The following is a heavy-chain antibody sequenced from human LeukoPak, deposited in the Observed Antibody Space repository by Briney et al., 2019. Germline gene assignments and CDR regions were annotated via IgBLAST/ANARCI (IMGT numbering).Heavy chain of an antibody. V-gene: IGHV4-59*02. CDR2: VYYSGST. CDR1: GGSVSGYY. CDR3: ARIHRYCSGGACYVLDN. J-gene: IGHJ4*02. Sequence: SETLSLTCVVSGGSVSGYYWGWIRQPPGRGLEWIGYVYYSGSTNYNPSFKSRITISVDTSRNQFSLQLSSVTAADTAVYYWARIHRYCSGGACYVLDNWGQGTLVAVSS. D-gene: IGHD2-15*01.